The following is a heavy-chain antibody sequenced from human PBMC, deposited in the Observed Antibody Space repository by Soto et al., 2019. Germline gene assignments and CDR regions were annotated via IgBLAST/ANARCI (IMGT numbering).Heavy chain of an antibody. J-gene: IGHJ4*02. CDR3: ARAFPMVRGVFDY. CDR1: GGSISSGGYY. CDR2: IYYSGST. V-gene: IGHV4-31*03. D-gene: IGHD3-10*01. Sequence: SETLSLTCTVSGGSISSGGYYWSWIRQHPGRGLEWIGYIYYSGSTYYNPSLKSRVTISVDTSKNQFSLKLSSVTAADTAVYYCARAFPMVRGVFDYWGQGTLVTVSS.